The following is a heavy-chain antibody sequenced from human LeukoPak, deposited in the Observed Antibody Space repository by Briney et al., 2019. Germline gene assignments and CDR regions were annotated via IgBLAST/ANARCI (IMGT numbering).Heavy chain of an antibody. D-gene: IGHD3-9*01. V-gene: IGHV3-23*01. J-gene: IGHJ4*02. CDR1: AFTFSNYA. CDR2: ITGSGGNT. CDR3: AKWGDYDVLTGYYGSDY. Sequence: SLTLSSAASAFTFSNYAMGCVRHAAGKGLEWVSAITGSGGNTFYADSVKGRFSISRDNSKNTGFLQMDILRAEDTAVYYCAKWGDYDVLTGYYGSDYWGQGTLVTVSS.